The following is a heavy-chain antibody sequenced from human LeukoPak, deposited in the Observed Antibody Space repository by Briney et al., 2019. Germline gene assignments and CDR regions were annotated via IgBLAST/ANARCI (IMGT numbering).Heavy chain of an antibody. J-gene: IGHJ4*02. CDR2: IKQDGSEK. CDR1: GFTFSSYW. Sequence: GGSLRLSCAASGFTFSSYWMSWVRQAPGKGLEWVANIKQDGSEKYYVDSVKGRFTISRDNAKNSLYLQMNSLRAEDTAVYYCVRVFGYSYGYGSLDYWGQGTLVTVSS. CDR3: VRVFGYSYGYGSLDY. D-gene: IGHD5-18*01. V-gene: IGHV3-7*01.